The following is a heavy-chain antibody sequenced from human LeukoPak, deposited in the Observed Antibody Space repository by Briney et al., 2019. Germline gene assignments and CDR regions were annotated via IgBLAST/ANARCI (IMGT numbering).Heavy chain of an antibody. D-gene: IGHD4-17*01. CDR1: GGSVSSGGYY. V-gene: IGHV4-61*08. Sequence: SETLSLTCTVSGGSVSSGGYYWSWIRQPPGKGLDWIGHVYDSGSGKYKPSLNSRVTISIDTSKNQFSLKLNSVTAADTAVYYCARLRSGGYFEYWGQGTLVTVSS. CDR2: VYDSGSG. J-gene: IGHJ4*02. CDR3: ARLRSGGYFEY.